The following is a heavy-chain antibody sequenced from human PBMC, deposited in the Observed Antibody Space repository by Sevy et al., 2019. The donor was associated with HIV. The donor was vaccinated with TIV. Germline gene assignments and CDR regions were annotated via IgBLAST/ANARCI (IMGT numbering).Heavy chain of an antibody. CDR3: ASDPGIPIFGGVFVSYFDF. D-gene: IGHD3-3*01. Sequence: ASVKVSCKSSGYSFTDYFIHWVRQAPGQGLEWMGWINLSSGDTVFAQRFQGRVSMTSDTSTNIAYMELTRLTSDDTAVYFCASDPGIPIFGGVFVSYFDFWGQGTLVTVSS. V-gene: IGHV1-2*02. CDR1: GYSFTDYF. J-gene: IGHJ4*02. CDR2: INLSSGDT.